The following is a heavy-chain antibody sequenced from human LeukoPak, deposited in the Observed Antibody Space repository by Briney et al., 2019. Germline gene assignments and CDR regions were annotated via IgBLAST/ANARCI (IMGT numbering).Heavy chain of an antibody. J-gene: IGHJ3*01. CDR2: ISGGGDKA. CDR1: GFTFTTYA. Sequence: GGSLRLSCTASGFTFTTYAINWVRQAPGKGLEWASGISGGGDKAFYADSVNGRFTISRDNSKNSVSLQMSSLRPDDAALYYCVKDLALAGTGGGFDVWGQGTRVAVSS. D-gene: IGHD6-19*01. V-gene: IGHV3-23*01. CDR3: VKDLALAGTGGGFDV.